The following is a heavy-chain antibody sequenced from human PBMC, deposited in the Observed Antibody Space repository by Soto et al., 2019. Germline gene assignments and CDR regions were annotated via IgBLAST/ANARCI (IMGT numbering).Heavy chain of an antibody. V-gene: IGHV3-53*01. CDR1: GFTVSSNY. CDR3: ARDQGWYAN. D-gene: IGHD2-8*01. CDR2: IYSGGST. J-gene: IGHJ4*02. Sequence: EVQLVESGGGLIQPGGSLRLSCAASGFTVSSNYMSWVRQAPGKGLEWVSVIYSGGSTYYADSVKGRFTTSRDNSTYPPSLQMNSLRAAAPAVCYCARDQGWYANWGQGTLFTVSS.